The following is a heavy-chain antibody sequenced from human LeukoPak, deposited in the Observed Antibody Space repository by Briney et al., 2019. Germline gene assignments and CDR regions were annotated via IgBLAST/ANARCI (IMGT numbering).Heavy chain of an antibody. V-gene: IGHV4-34*01. J-gene: IGHJ5*02. CDR1: GGSISSYY. Sequence: PSETLSLTCTVSGGSISSYYWSWIRQPPGKGLEWIGEINHSGSTNYNPSLKSRVTISVDTSKNQFSLKLSSVTAADTAVYYCAREAYDFWRGSRVENWFDPWGQGTLVTVSS. D-gene: IGHD3-3*01. CDR2: INHSGST. CDR3: AREAYDFWRGSRVENWFDP.